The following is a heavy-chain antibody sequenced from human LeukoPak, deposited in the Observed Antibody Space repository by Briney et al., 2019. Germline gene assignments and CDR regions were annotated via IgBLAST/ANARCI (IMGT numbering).Heavy chain of an antibody. V-gene: IGHV1-8*01. Sequence: ASVKASCKASGYTFTSYDINWVRQATGQGLEWMGWMNPNSGNTGYAQKFQGRVTMTRNTSISTAYMELSSLRSEGTAVYYCARVLLRSGYYKTWGQGTLVTVSS. CDR3: ARVLLRSGYYKT. J-gene: IGHJ5*02. CDR2: MNPNSGNT. CDR1: GYTFTSYD. D-gene: IGHD3-3*01.